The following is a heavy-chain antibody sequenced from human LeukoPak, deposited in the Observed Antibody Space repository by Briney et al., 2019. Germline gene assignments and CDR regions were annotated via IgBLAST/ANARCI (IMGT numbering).Heavy chain of an antibody. Sequence: GESLQISCKGSGYSFTSYWIGWVRQMPGKGLEWMGIVYPGDSDTRCSPSFQGQVTISADKSISTAYLQWSSLKASDTAMYYCARHSDYVWGSYRPIRYWGQGTLVTVSS. CDR2: VYPGDSDT. CDR3: ARHSDYVWGSYRPIRY. D-gene: IGHD3-16*02. CDR1: GYSFTSYW. V-gene: IGHV5-51*01. J-gene: IGHJ4*02.